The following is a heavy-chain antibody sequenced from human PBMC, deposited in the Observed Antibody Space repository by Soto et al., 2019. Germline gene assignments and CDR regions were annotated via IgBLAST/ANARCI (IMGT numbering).Heavy chain of an antibody. J-gene: IGHJ6*02. D-gene: IGHD1-7*01. CDR1: GGSISSYY. V-gene: IGHV4-59*01. CDR2: IYYSGST. CDR3: ARSTELGVRIAGTTGSFYYYYGMDV. Sequence: LSLTFTVSGGSISSYYWSWIRQPPGKGLEWIGYIYYSGSTNYNPSLKSRVTISVDTSKNQFSLKLSSVTAADTAVYYCARSTELGVRIAGTTGSFYYYYGMDVWGQGTTVTVSS.